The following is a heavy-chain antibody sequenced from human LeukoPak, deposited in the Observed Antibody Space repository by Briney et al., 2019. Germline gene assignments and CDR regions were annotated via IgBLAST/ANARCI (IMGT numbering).Heavy chain of an antibody. D-gene: IGHD3-16*01. CDR2: IYLSGST. Sequence: SQTLSLTCTVSGASFTNDDYYWSWIRQHPGKGRDWDGYIYLSGSTYHNPTLKSRASVSVDTSKSQFSLRLTSVTAADTAVYCCARRAPYWFDPWGQGTLVIVSS. J-gene: IGHJ5*02. CDR3: ARRAPYWFDP. V-gene: IGHV4-31*03. CDR1: GASFTNDDYY.